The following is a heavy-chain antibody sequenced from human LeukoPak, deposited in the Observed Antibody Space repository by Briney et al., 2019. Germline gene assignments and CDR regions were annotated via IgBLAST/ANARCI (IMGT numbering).Heavy chain of an antibody. CDR3: ARLKIFSGGYYYYGMDV. Sequence: PSETLSLTCTVSGGSISSSSYYWGWIRQPPGKGLEWIGEINHSGSTNYNPSLKSRVTISVDTSKNQFSLKLSSVTAADTAVYYCARLKIFSGGYYYYGMDVWGQGTTVTVSS. V-gene: IGHV4-39*07. CDR1: GGSISSSSYY. CDR2: INHSGST. D-gene: IGHD3-3*01. J-gene: IGHJ6*02.